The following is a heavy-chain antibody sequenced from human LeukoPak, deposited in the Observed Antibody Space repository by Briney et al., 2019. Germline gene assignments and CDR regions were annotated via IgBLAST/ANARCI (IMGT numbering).Heavy chain of an antibody. D-gene: IGHD2-21*01. J-gene: IGHJ6*02. CDR3: AITYCGDRRCYGNNYYYYAMDV. Sequence: SATLSCKASGGTLSTYAISWVRQAPGQGLEWMGGIIPMVGTAHYAQKFQGRVTITADESTSTAYMELSSLRSEDTAVYYCAITYCGDRRCYGNNYYYYAMDVWGQGTTVTVS. CDR2: IIPMVGTA. CDR1: GGTLSTYA. V-gene: IGHV1-69*01.